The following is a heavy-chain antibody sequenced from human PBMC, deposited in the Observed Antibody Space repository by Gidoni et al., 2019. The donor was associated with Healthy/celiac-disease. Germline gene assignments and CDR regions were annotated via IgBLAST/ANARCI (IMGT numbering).Heavy chain of an antibody. D-gene: IGHD5-18*01. CDR1: GGSFGGYY. CDR3: ARGVGRGGYSYGKGAFDY. V-gene: IGHV4-34*01. CDR2: INHSGST. J-gene: IGHJ4*02. Sequence: QVQLQQWGAGLLTPSESLSLTCAVYGGSFGGYYLCSFRQPPGKGLEWIEEINHSGSTNYNPSLKNRVTISVDTSKDQFSLKLSSVTAADTAVYYCARGVGRGGYSYGKGAFDYWGQGTRVTVSA.